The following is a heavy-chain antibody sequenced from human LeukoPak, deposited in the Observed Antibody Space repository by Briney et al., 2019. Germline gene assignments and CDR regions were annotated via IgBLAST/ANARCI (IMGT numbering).Heavy chain of an antibody. J-gene: IGHJ4*02. CDR3: AKESDILTGYYFDY. Sequence: GGSLRLSCVVSGITFNRAGMHWVRQPPGKGLEWVAFISSDGTTTLYGDSVKGRFTISRDNSKNTLYLQMNSLRAEDTAVYYCAKESDILTGYYFDYWGQGTLVTVSS. CDR1: GITFNRAG. CDR2: ISSDGTTT. D-gene: IGHD3-9*01. V-gene: IGHV3-30*18.